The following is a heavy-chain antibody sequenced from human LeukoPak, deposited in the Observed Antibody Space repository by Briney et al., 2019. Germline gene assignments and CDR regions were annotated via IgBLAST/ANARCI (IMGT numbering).Heavy chain of an antibody. V-gene: IGHV1-2*06. CDR3: ARDLDYYDSSRYYYDAFDI. Sequence: ASVKVSCKASGYTFTGYYMHWVRQAPGQGLEWMGRINPNSGGTNYAQKFQGRVTMTRDTSISTAYMELSRLRSDDTAVYYCARDLDYYDSSRYYYDAFDIWGQGTMVTVSS. CDR2: INPNSGGT. CDR1: GYTFTGYY. D-gene: IGHD3-22*01. J-gene: IGHJ3*02.